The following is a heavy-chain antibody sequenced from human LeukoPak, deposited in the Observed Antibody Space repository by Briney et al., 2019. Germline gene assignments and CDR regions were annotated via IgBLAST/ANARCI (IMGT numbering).Heavy chain of an antibody. CDR2: IIPIFGTA. Sequence: XAXGQGFEXMGXIIPIFGTANYAQKFQGRVTITADESTSTAYMELSSLRSEDTAVYYCARTRGLRGPTKYFDYWGQGTLVTVSS. CDR3: ARTRGLRGPTKYFDY. V-gene: IGHV1-69*01. J-gene: IGHJ4*02. D-gene: IGHD1-26*01.